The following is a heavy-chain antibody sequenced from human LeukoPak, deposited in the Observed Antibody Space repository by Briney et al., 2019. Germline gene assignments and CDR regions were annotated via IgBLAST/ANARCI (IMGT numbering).Heavy chain of an antibody. CDR3: ARAGVWDYSDTSGYHNGAFDI. Sequence: ASVKVSCKASGYTFSDYYIHWVRQAPGQGLEWMGRINPNSGGTDYAQKFQGRVTMTRDTSISTAYMELSRLRSDDTALYYCARAGVWDYSDTSGYHNGAFDIWGQGTMVTVSS. J-gene: IGHJ3*02. D-gene: IGHD3-22*01. CDR2: INPNSGGT. CDR1: GYTFSDYY. V-gene: IGHV1-2*06.